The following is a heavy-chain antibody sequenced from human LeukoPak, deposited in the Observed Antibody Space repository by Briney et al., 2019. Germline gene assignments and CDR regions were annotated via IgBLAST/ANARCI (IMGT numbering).Heavy chain of an antibody. D-gene: IGHD6-13*01. CDR2: IIPIFGTA. J-gene: IGHJ6*02. Sequence: ASVTVSCKASGGTFSSYAISWVRQAPGQGREWMGGIIPIFGTANYAQKFQGRVTITADESTSTAYMELSSLRSEDTAVSYCASSHGSSSWYGGYYYGMDVWGQGTTVTVSS. V-gene: IGHV1-69*01. CDR3: ASSHGSSSWYGGYYYGMDV. CDR1: GGTFSSYA.